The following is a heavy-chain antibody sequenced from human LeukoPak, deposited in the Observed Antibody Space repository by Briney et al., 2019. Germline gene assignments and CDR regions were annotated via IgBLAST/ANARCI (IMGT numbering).Heavy chain of an antibody. V-gene: IGHV3-7*01. J-gene: IGHJ4*02. CDR1: GFTFSSYW. Sequence: PGGSLRLSCAASGFTFSSYWMSWVRQAPGKGLEWVANIKLDGSEKYYVDSVKGRFTISRDNAKNSLYLQMNSLRAEDTAVYYCARTRITMIVGLASRFDYWGQGTLVTVSS. D-gene: IGHD3-22*01. CDR2: IKLDGSEK. CDR3: ARTRITMIVGLASRFDY.